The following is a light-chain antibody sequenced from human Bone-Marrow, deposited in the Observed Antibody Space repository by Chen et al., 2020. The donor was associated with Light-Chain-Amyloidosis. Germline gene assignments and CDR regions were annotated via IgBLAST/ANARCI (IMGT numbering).Light chain of an antibody. Sequence: EIVLTQSPGTLSLSPGEGANLSCRASQTISSNYLTWYQQKFGQAHRLLIYGSSSRATGIPDRVTGSGSGADFTLTINRLEPEDFAMYYCQQYGTSPLTFGGGTKVEIK. J-gene: IGKJ4*01. CDR2: GSS. V-gene: IGKV3-20*01. CDR3: QQYGTSPLT. CDR1: QTISSNY.